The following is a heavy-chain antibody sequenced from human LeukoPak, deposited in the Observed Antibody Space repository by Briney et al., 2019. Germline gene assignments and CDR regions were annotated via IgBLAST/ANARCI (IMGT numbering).Heavy chain of an antibody. CDR3: ARLEMASNY. D-gene: IGHD5-24*01. J-gene: IGHJ4*02. Sequence: PGGSLRLSCAASGFTFSSYGMHWVRQAPGKGLEWAAVISYDGSNKYYADSVKGRFTISRDNSKNTLYLQMNSLRAEDTAVYYCARLEMASNYWGQGTLVTVSS. CDR2: ISYDGSNK. CDR1: GFTFSSYG. V-gene: IGHV3-30-3*01.